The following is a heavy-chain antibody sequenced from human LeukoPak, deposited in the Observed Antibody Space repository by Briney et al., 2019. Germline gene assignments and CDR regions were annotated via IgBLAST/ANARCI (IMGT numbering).Heavy chain of an antibody. CDR2: INPSAGTT. J-gene: IGHJ4*02. V-gene: IGHV1-46*01. D-gene: IGHD2-15*01. CDR3: ARGDGMTKYFDY. CDR1: GYTFTTYY. Sequence: GASVKVSCKASGYTFTTYYMHWVRQAPGQGLEWMGTINPSAGTTTYAQKFQGRVTMTRDTSTSTVYMGLSSLRSEDTAIYYYARGDGMTKYFDYWGQGTLVTVSS.